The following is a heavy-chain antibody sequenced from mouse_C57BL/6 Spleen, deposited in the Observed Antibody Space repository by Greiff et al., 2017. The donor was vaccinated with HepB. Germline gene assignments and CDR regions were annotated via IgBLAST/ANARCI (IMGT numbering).Heavy chain of an antibody. CDR1: GYTFTDYN. D-gene: IGHD4-1*01. CDR3: ARVLGRGYYFDY. J-gene: IGHJ2*01. Sequence: EVQLQQSGPELVKPGASVKMSCKASGYTFTDYNMHWVKQSHGKSLEWIGYINPNNGGTSYNQKFKGKATLTVNKSSSTAYMELRSLTSEDSAVYYCARVLGRGYYFDYWGQGTTLTVSS. CDR2: INPNNGGT. V-gene: IGHV1-22*01.